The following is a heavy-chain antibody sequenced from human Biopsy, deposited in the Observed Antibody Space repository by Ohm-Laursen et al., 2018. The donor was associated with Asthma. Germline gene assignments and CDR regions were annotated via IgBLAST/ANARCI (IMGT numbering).Heavy chain of an antibody. V-gene: IGHV4-34*01. CDR3: ARITNDRIAAAGRYYYYGMDV. Sequence: SETLSLTCTVYGGSFSGYYWSWIHQPPGKGLEWIGEINHSGSTNYNPSLKSRVTISVDTSKNQFSLKLSSATAADTAVYYCARITNDRIAAAGRYYYYGMDVWGQGTTVTVSS. J-gene: IGHJ6*02. CDR1: GGSFSGYY. D-gene: IGHD6-13*01. CDR2: INHSGST.